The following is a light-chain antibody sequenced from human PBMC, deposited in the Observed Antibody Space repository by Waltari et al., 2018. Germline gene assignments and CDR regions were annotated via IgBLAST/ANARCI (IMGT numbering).Light chain of an antibody. J-gene: IGKJ2*01. V-gene: IGKV3-15*01. CDR2: GAS. CDR3: QQYNNWPPYT. CDR1: QSVSNN. Sequence: EILMTQFPATLSVSPGERATLSCRASQSVSNNVAWYQQKPGQAPRLLMYGASIRATGIPVRFSGSGSGTEFTLTISSLQSEDVAVYYCQQYNNWPPYTFGRGTKLEIK.